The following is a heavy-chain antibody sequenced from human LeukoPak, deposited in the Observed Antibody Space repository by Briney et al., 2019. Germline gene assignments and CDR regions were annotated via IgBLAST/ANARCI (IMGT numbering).Heavy chain of an antibody. V-gene: IGHV4-39*07. Sequence: SETLSLTCTVSGGSISSSSYYWGWIRQPPGKGLEWIGSIYYSGSTYYNPSLKSRVTISVDTSKNQFSLKLSSVTAADTAVYYCARGGSGTNAGYYFDYWGQGTLVTVSS. CDR2: IYYSGST. CDR3: ARGGSGTNAGYYFDY. D-gene: IGHD3-10*01. J-gene: IGHJ4*02. CDR1: GGSISSSSYY.